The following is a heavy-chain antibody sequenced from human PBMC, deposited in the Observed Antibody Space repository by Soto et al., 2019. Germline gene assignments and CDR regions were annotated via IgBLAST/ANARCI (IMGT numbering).Heavy chain of an antibody. V-gene: IGHV3-74*01. CDR3: VRAIGHYGMDV. CDR2: INSDGSST. CDR1: GFIFSNCW. J-gene: IGHJ6*02. D-gene: IGHD3-22*01. Sequence: GSLRLSCVASGFIFSNCWMHWVRQAPGMGLVWVSHINSDGSSTTYADSVKGRFTISRDNAKNTLYLQMNSLRAEDTAVYYCVRAIGHYGMDVWGRGTTVTVSS.